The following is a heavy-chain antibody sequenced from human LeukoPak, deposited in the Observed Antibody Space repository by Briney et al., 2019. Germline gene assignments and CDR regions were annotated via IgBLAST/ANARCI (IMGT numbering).Heavy chain of an antibody. CDR2: INPNSGGT. CDR3: ARVRYSSSWYYAFDI. D-gene: IGHD6-13*01. Sequence: GASVKVSCKASGYTFTGYYMHWVRQAPGQGLEWMGWINPNSGGTNYAQKFQGRVTMTRDTSISTAYMELSRLRSDDTAVYYCARVRYSSSWYYAFDIWGQGTMVTVSS. CDR1: GYTFTGYY. V-gene: IGHV1-2*02. J-gene: IGHJ3*02.